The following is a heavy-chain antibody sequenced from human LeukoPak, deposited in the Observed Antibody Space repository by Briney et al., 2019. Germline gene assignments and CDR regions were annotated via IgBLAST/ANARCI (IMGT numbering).Heavy chain of an antibody. D-gene: IGHD3-10*01. Sequence: GESLKISCKGSGYSFTRYWIGWVRQMPGKGLEWMGIIFPDDSDTRSNASFQGQVTISADKSLSTAYLQWNSLKASDTAMYYCARHARGSYYPDAFDIWGQGTVVTVSS. V-gene: IGHV5-51*01. CDR2: IFPDDSDT. CDR3: ARHARGSYYPDAFDI. J-gene: IGHJ3*02. CDR1: GYSFTRYW.